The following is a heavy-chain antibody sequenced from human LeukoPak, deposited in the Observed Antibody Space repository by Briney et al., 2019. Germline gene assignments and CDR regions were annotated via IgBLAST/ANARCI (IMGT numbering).Heavy chain of an antibody. CDR3: AKDISYGWYYFDY. J-gene: IGHJ4*02. CDR1: GFTFSSYW. D-gene: IGHD6-19*01. Sequence: PGGSLRLSCAASGFTFSSYWMSWVRQAPGKGLEWVANIKQDGSEEYYVDSVKGRFTISRDNAKNSLYLQMNSLRAEDTALYYCAKDISYGWYYFDYWGQGTLVTVSS. CDR2: IKQDGSEE. V-gene: IGHV3-7*03.